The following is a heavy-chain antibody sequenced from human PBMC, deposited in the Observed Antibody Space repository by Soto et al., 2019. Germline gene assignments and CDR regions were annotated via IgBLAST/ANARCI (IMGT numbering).Heavy chain of an antibody. Sequence: SETLSLTCAVYGGSFSGYYWSWIRQPPGKGLEWIGEINHSGSTNYNPSLKSRVTISVDTSKNQFSLKLSSVTAADTAVYYCARVGVHSSTPRSYYFDYWGQGTLVTVSS. D-gene: IGHD6-13*01. J-gene: IGHJ4*02. CDR1: GGSFSGYY. V-gene: IGHV4-34*01. CDR3: ARVGVHSSTPRSYYFDY. CDR2: INHSGST.